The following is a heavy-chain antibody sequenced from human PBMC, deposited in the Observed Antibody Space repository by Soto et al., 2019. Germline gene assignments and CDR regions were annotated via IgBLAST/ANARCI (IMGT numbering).Heavy chain of an antibody. D-gene: IGHD3-3*01. J-gene: IGHJ4*02. CDR3: ARDYNFWSGYPGYGFDY. CDR1: GYTFTSYY. CDR2: INPSGGST. Sequence: ASVNVSCKASGYTFTSYYMHWVRQAPGQGLEWMGIINPSGGSTSYAQKFQGRVTMTRDTSTSTVYMELSSLRSEDTAVYYCARDYNFWSGYPGYGFDYWGQGTLVTVSS. V-gene: IGHV1-46*01.